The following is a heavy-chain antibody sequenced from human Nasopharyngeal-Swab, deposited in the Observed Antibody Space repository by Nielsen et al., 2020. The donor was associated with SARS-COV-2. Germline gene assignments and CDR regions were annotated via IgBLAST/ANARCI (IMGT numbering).Heavy chain of an antibody. V-gene: IGHV4-61*08. CDR2: CSGGGNC. CDR1: GVSYDFMEAFY. Sequence: SETLSLTFTVSGVSYDFMEAFYWAWIRQAPGQGLEWIGSCSGGGNCNFNPSLKSRVTIKSDTSKSELSLKLDSVTTADTAVYYCARVTPELWWFPMDVWGQGTTVTVSS. CDR3: ARVTPELWWFPMDV. J-gene: IGHJ6*02. D-gene: IGHD2-21*01.